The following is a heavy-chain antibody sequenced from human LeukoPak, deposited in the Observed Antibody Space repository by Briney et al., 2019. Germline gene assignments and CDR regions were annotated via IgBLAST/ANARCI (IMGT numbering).Heavy chain of an antibody. CDR1: GFTFDKYW. D-gene: IGHD2-8*01. CDR2: INQDGRVK. Sequence: PGGSLRLSCAASGFTFDKYWMDWVRQAPGKGLEWVAQINQDGRVKHYVDSVKGRFTISRDNAKNLVSLQMSSLRAEDTAVYYCARGSDYSNGNIYEDDFENWGQGTLVTVSS. CDR3: ARGSDYSNGNIYEDDFEN. J-gene: IGHJ4*02. V-gene: IGHV3-7*01.